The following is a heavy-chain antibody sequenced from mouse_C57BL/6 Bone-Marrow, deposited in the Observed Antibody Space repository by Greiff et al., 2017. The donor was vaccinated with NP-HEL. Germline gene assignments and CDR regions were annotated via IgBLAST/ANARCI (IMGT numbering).Heavy chain of an antibody. CDR2: ISDGGSYT. D-gene: IGHD1-1*01. J-gene: IGHJ3*01. V-gene: IGHV5-4*03. CDR1: GFTFSSYA. Sequence: EVKLVESGGGLVKPGGSLKLSCAASGFTFSSYAMSWVRQTPEKRLEWVATISDGGSYTYYPDNVKGRFTFSRDNAKNHLYLQMSHLKSEDTAMYYCARALLLRSGAYWGQGTLVTVSA. CDR3: ARALLLRSGAY.